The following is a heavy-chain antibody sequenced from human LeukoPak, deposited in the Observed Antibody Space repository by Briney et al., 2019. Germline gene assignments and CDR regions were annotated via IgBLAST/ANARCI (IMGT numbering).Heavy chain of an antibody. CDR1: GGSVSSGSYY. J-gene: IGHJ4*02. D-gene: IGHD3-22*01. V-gene: IGHV4-61*01. CDR3: ARVYYDSSGYVDY. Sequence: SETLSLTCTVSGGSVSSGSYYWSWIRQPPGKGLEWIGHIYYSGSTNYNPSLKSRVTISVDTSKNQFSLKLSSVTAADTAVYYCARVYYDSSGYVDYWGQGTLVTVSS. CDR2: IYYSGST.